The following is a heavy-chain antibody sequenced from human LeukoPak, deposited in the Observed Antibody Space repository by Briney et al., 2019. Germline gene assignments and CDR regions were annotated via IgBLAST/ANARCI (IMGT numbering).Heavy chain of an antibody. V-gene: IGHV3-23*01. J-gene: IGHJ4*02. CDR2: ISESGGST. CDR3: ARDRLKGPPVMDS. Sequence: GGSLRLSCAASGFTFSSYGMTWVRQAPGKGLDGVSSISESGGSTDDADPVKGRFTISRDNSKNTLFLQMHSLRVEDTAVYYCARDRLKGPPVMDSWGQGTLVTVSS. D-gene: IGHD3-16*01. CDR1: GFTFSSYG.